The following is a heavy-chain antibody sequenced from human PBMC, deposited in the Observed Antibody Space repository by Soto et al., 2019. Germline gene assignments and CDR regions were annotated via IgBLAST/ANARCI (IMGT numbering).Heavy chain of an antibody. Sequence: EALKVAGEGAGYSFTSYGIKWGRQMPGKVLEGMGGSDPSDSYTNYSPSFQAHVPTSADQSTNTASLQWSSPKASDPAMYYCVKPRVRPYYYGMDVCGPGTTVTVSS. J-gene: IGHJ6*02. CDR1: GYSFTSYG. V-gene: IGHV5-10-1*01. CDR2: SDPSDSYT. CDR3: VKPRVRPYYYGMDV. D-gene: IGHD4-4*01.